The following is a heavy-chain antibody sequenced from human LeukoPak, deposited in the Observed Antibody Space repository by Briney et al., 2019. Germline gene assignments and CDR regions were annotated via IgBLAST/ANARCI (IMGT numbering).Heavy chain of an antibody. Sequence: GRSLRLSCAASGFTFSSYGMHWVRQAPGKWLEWVAVIASDGPNNNYAGSVKGRFTISRDNSQNTMYLQMNSLRAEDTAVYYCEKEDVTYFDYWGQGTLVTVSS. J-gene: IGHJ4*02. CDR3: EKEDVTYFDY. CDR1: GFTFSSYG. D-gene: IGHD2-21*02. CDR2: IASDGPNN. V-gene: IGHV3-30*18.